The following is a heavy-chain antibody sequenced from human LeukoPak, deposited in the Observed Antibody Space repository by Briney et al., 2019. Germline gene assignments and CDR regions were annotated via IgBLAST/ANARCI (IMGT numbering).Heavy chain of an antibody. CDR2: LSHGGTRT. CDR1: GFAFRNFA. CDR3: AKDIELFMS. V-gene: IGHV3-23*01. Sequence: GGSLRLSCAASGFAFRNFAMRWVRQAPGKGLEWVSGLSHGGTRTFYAASVKGRFTIFRDDSNSTLFLQMDNLRVEDTATYYCAKDIELFMSWGQGTLVIVSS. J-gene: IGHJ5*02. D-gene: IGHD1-26*01.